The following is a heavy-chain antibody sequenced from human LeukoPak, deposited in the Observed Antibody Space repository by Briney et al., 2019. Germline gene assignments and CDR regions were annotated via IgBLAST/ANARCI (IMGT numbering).Heavy chain of an antibody. Sequence: GGSLRLSCAASGFTFGTYWMNWVRQAPGKGLEWVASINPDGREKYEVDSVKGRLTISRDNAKNSLFLQINGLRAEDTAVYYCARSGSYLNSRSYCDYWGQGSLVTVSS. V-gene: IGHV3-7*01. J-gene: IGHJ4*02. CDR1: GFTFGTYW. CDR3: ARSGSYLNSRSYCDY. D-gene: IGHD3-10*01. CDR2: INPDGREK.